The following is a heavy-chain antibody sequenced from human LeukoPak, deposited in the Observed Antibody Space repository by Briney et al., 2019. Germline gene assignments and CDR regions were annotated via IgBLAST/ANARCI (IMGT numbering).Heavy chain of an antibody. CDR3: ARGGGYNHFDY. J-gene: IGHJ4*02. CDR2: IIPIFGTA. D-gene: IGHD5-24*01. V-gene: IGHV1-69*13. Sequence: SVKVSCKASGGTFSRYAISWVRQAPGHGLEWMGGIIPIFGTANYAQKSQGRVTITADESTSTAYMELSSLRSEDTAVYYCARGGGYNHFDYWGQGTLVTVSS. CDR1: GGTFSRYA.